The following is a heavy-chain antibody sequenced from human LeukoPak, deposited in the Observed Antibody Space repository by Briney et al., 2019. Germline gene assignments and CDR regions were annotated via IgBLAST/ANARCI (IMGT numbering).Heavy chain of an antibody. CDR2: IYYSGSS. CDR3: ARNARYNWFDP. V-gene: IGHV4-61*08. Sequence: TSETLSLTCAVSGGSISSGGYSWSWIRQPPGKGLEWIGYIYYSGSSNYNPSLKSRVTISVDTSKNQFSLKVSSVTAADTAVYYCARNARYNWFDPWGQGTLVTVSS. J-gene: IGHJ5*02. CDR1: GGSISSGGYS.